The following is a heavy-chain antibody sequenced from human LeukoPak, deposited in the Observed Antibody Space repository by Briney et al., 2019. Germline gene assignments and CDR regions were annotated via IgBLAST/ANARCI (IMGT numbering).Heavy chain of an antibody. Sequence: GGSLRLSCAASGFTLSNAWMSWVRQAPGKGLEWVGRIKRKTGGGTTDYAAPVKGRFTISRDDSKNTLYLQMNSLKTEDTAVYYCTTLAVDAGGYWGQGTLVTVSS. CDR2: IKRKTGGGTT. CDR1: GFTLSNAW. D-gene: IGHD5-12*01. CDR3: TTLAVDAGGY. V-gene: IGHV3-15*01. J-gene: IGHJ4*02.